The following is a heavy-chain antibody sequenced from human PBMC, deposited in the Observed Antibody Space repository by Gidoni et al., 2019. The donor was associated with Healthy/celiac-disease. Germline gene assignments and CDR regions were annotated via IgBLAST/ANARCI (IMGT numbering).Heavy chain of an antibody. J-gene: IGHJ4*02. CDR1: GYTFTSYD. Sequence: QVQLVQSGAEVKKPGASVKVSCKASGYTFTSYDINWVRQATGHGLEWMGWMNPNSGNTGYAQKFQGRVTMTRNTSISTAYMELSSLRSEDTAVYYCARGKRREEYSSSSVPWSYWGQGTLVTVSS. CDR3: ARGKRREEYSSSSVPWSY. D-gene: IGHD6-6*01. V-gene: IGHV1-8*01. CDR2: MNPNSGNT.